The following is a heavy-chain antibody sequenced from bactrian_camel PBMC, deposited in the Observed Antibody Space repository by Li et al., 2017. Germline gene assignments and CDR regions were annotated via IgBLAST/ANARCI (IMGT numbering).Heavy chain of an antibody. CDR1: GFTFSSYW. CDR2: VGSGTER. V-gene: IGHV3S6*01. J-gene: IGHJ4*01. Sequence: HVQLVESGGGLVQPGGSLRLSCAASGFTFSSYWMYWVRQAPGKGLEWVSTVGSGTERYYVDGVKGRFTASRDNAKNTVYLQMNSLKPEDTAVYYCAAIIQCRANWNETGTYNYWGQGTQVTVS. CDR3: AAIIQCRANWNETGTYNY. D-gene: IGHD8*01.